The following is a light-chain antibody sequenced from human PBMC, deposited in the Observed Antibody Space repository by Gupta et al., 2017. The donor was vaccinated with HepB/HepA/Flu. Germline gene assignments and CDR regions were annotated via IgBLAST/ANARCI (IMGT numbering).Light chain of an antibody. CDR2: TNN. Sequence: QSVLTQPPSSSGTPGQRVTISCSGSSPNIGRNPVNWYHQVPGKAPKLLSYTNNQRPSGVIDRCSCSKSGNYAYLAIRGLQSEDEADDYWEAWDDRLNGGVFGGGNKLTVL. CDR1: SPNIGRNP. J-gene: IGLJ3*02. CDR3: EAWDDRLNGGV. V-gene: IGLV1-44*01.